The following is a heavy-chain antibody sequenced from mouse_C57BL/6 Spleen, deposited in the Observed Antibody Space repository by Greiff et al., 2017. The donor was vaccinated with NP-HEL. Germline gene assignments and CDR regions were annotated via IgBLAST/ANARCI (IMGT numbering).Heavy chain of an antibody. Sequence: EVHLVESGGGLVKPGGSLKLSCAASGFTFSSYAMSWVRQTPEKRLEWVATISDGGSYTYYPDNVKGRFTISRDNAKNNLYLQMSHLKSEDTAMYDCARDQDGSSYPHAMDYWGQGTSVTVSS. V-gene: IGHV5-4*01. CDR3: ARDQDGSSYPHAMDY. CDR1: GFTFSSYA. J-gene: IGHJ4*01. D-gene: IGHD1-1*01. CDR2: ISDGGSYT.